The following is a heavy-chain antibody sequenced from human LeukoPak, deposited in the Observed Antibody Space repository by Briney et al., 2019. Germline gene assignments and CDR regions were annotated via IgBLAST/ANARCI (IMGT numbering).Heavy chain of an antibody. V-gene: IGHV3-21*01. CDR1: GFTFSSYS. Sequence: PGGSLRLSCAASGFTFSSYSMNWVRQAPGKGLEWVSSISSSSSYIYYADSVKGRFTISRDNAKNSLYLQMNSLRAEDTAVYYCVREPGMATGPHFDYWGQGTLVTVSS. D-gene: IGHD5-24*01. J-gene: IGHJ4*02. CDR2: ISSSSSYI. CDR3: VREPGMATGPHFDY.